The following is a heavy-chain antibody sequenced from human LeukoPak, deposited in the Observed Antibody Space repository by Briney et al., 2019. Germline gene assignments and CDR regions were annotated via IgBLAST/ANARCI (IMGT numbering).Heavy chain of an antibody. J-gene: IGHJ3*02. CDR2: INPNNGGT. V-gene: IGHV1-2*06. CDR1: GYTFTGYY. CDR3: AGEDNSSGYRPFDI. D-gene: IGHD3-22*01. Sequence: ASVNVSCKASGYTFTGYYIHWVRQAPGQGLEWMGRINPNNGGTNYAQKFQGRVTMTRDMSMSTAYMELSRPRSVDTAVYYCAGEDNSSGYRPFDIWGQGTMVTVPS.